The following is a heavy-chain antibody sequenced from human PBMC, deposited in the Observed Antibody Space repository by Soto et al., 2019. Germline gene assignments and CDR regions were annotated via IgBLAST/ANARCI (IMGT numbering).Heavy chain of an antibody. D-gene: IGHD1-26*01. CDR1: GYTFTGYY. J-gene: IGHJ6*02. CDR3: AKGGAIVAAGTRVYLYNAMDV. Sequence: QVQLVQSGTEVKRPGDSVKVSCKASGYTFTGYYVYLVRQAPGQGLEWMGWINPNSGDTYLAQRFQGRVTMNRDTSIGTAAMELRGMTSDDTAEYYCAKGGAIVAAGTRVYLYNAMDVWGQGTTVTVSS. CDR2: INPNSGDT. V-gene: IGHV1-2*02.